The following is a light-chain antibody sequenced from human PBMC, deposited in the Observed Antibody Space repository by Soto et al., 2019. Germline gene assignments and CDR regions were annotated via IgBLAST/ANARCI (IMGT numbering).Light chain of an antibody. CDR1: SSNIGEGYD. CDR2: DNN. V-gene: IGLV1-40*01. Sequence: QLVLTQPPSVSGAPGQRVTISCTGSSSNIGEGYDVHWYQQLPGTAPKLLIYDNNNRPSGVPDRFSGSKSGTSASLAITGLQAEDEADYYCQSYDSSLTGSDVFGTGTKLTVL. CDR3: QSYDSSLTGSDV. J-gene: IGLJ1*01.